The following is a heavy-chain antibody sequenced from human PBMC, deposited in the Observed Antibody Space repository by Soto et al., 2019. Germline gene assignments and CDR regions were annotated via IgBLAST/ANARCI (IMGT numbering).Heavy chain of an antibody. CDR3: ARCMGFDGSGYAFFDS. CDR1: GFTLSGHT. Sequence: EVQLVESGGGLVKPGGSLRLSCAASGFTLSGHTINWVRQAPGKGLEWVSSVSSSSSYIYYADSVKGRFTVSRDNAEKSLYLQMNSLRAEDTAMYYCARCMGFDGSGYAFFDSWGQGTLVTVSS. D-gene: IGHD3-10*01. CDR2: VSSSSSYI. J-gene: IGHJ4*02. V-gene: IGHV3-21*01.